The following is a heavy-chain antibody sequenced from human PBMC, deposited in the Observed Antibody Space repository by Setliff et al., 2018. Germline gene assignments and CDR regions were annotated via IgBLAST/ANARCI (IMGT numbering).Heavy chain of an antibody. D-gene: IGHD2-15*01. CDR3: VRDRYGRNSDGSGVYNWFDS. V-gene: IGHV4-61*09. CDR2: VYSTGST. Sequence: TLSLTCTVSGGSITSGSHYWSWIRQSAGEKPTWIGHVYSTGSTNYNPSFESRVSISVDKSNNQFSLKMTSVTAADTAMYYCVRDRYGRNSDGSGVYNWFDSWGQGILVTGSS. J-gene: IGHJ5*01. CDR1: GGSITSGSHY.